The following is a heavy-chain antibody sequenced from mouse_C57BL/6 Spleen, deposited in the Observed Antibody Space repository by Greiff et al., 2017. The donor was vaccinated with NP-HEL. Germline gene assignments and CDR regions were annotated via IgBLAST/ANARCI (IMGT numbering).Heavy chain of an antibody. Sequence: QVQLKQPGAELVRPGTSVKLSCKASGYTFTSYWMHWVKQRPGQGLEWIGVIDPSDSYTNYNQKFKGKATLTVDTSSSTAYMQLSSLTSEDSAVYYCARRDGNYVFDYWGQGTTLTVSS. CDR1: GYTFTSYW. D-gene: IGHD2-1*01. CDR2: IDPSDSYT. CDR3: ARRDGNYVFDY. V-gene: IGHV1-59*01. J-gene: IGHJ2*01.